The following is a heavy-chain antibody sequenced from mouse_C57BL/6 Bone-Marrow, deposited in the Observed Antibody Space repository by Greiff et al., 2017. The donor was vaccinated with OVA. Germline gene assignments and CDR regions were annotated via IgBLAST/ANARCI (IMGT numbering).Heavy chain of an antibody. CDR1: GYSITSGYY. D-gene: IGHD1-1*01. Sequence: VQLKESGPGLVKPSQSLSLTCSVTGYSITSGYYWNWIRQFPGNKLEWMGYIRYDGSTNYNPSLKNRISITRDTSKNQFFLKLNSVTTEDTATYYCARNPYYYGSSYEPWDYWGQGTSVTVSS. CDR2: IRYDGST. J-gene: IGHJ4*01. CDR3: ARNPYYYGSSYEPWDY. V-gene: IGHV3-6*01.